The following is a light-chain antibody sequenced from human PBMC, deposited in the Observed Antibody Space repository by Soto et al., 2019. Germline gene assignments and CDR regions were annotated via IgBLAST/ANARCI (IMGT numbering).Light chain of an antibody. CDR1: QSVSSSY. J-gene: IGKJ1*01. CDR3: QQYGSSLTWT. V-gene: IGKV3-20*01. Sequence: EIVLTQSPGTLSLSPGERATLSCRASQSVSSSYLAWYQQKPGQAPRLLIYGASSKATGIPDRLSGSESGTDFTLTISRLEPEDFAVYYCQQYGSSLTWTFGQGTKVDIK. CDR2: GAS.